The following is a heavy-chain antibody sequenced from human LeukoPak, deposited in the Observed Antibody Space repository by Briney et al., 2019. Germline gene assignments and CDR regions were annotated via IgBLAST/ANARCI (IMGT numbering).Heavy chain of an antibody. CDR2: ISYDGSNK. D-gene: IGHD3-16*01. Sequence: GGSPRLSCAASGFTFGSYAMHWVRQAPGKGLEWVAVISYDGSNKYYADSVKGRFTISRDNSKNTLYLQMNSLTAEDTAVYYCATDWAWGGFDYWGQGVLVTVSS. CDR1: GFTFGSYA. V-gene: IGHV3-30-3*01. CDR3: ATDWAWGGFDY. J-gene: IGHJ4*02.